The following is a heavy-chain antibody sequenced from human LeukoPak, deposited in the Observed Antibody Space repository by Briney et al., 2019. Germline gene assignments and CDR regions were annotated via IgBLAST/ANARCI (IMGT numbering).Heavy chain of an antibody. CDR2: ISSRGSAI. D-gene: IGHD1-14*01. Sequence: PGGSLRLSCAASGFSFSTYEMNWVRQAPGKGLEWVSYISSRGSAIYYADSVKGRFTISRDIAKTSLYLQMNSLRAEDTGVYYCARDPGEGIFGPWGQGTWVTVSS. CDR3: ARDPGEGIFGP. J-gene: IGHJ5*02. CDR1: GFSFSTYE. V-gene: IGHV3-48*03.